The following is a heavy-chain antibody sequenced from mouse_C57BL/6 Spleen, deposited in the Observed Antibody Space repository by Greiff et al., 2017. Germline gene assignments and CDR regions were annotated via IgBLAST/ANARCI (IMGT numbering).Heavy chain of an antibody. Sequence: ESGPGLVKPSQSLSLTCSVTGYSITSGYYWNWIRQFPGNKLEWMGYISYDGSNNYNPSLKNRISITRDTSKNQFFLKLNSVTTEDTATYYCARDRWADYWGQGTTLTVSS. CDR2: ISYDGSN. CDR3: ARDRWADY. CDR1: GYSITSGYY. D-gene: IGHD1-1*02. J-gene: IGHJ2*01. V-gene: IGHV3-6*01.